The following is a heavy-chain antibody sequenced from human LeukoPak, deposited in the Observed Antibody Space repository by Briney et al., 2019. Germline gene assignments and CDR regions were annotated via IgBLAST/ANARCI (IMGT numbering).Heavy chain of an antibody. CDR1: GYTFTSYY. CDR3: AREDGYNSAVHY. V-gene: IGHV1-46*01. J-gene: IGHJ4*02. CDR2: INPSGGST. D-gene: IGHD5-24*01. Sequence: ASVKVSCKASGYTFTSYYMHWVRQTPGQGLEWMGIINPSGGSTSYAQKFQGRVTMTRDTSISTAYMELSSLRSEDTAVYYCAREDGYNSAVHYWGQGTLVTVSS.